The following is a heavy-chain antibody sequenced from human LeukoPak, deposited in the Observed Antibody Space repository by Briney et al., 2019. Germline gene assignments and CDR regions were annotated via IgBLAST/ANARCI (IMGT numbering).Heavy chain of an antibody. J-gene: IGHJ6*03. V-gene: IGHV3-30*18. CDR1: GFTFSSYG. CDR2: ISYDGSNK. Sequence: GGSLRLSCAASGFTFSSYGMHWVRQAPGKGLEWVAVISYDGSNKYYADSVKGRFTISRDNSKNTLYLQMNSLRAEDTAVYYCAKEGGGGEDYMDVWGKGTTVTVSS. D-gene: IGHD2-21*01. CDR3: AKEGGGGEDYMDV.